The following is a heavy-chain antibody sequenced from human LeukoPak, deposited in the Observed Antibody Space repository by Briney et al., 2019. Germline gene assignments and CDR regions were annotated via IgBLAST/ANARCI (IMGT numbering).Heavy chain of an antibody. J-gene: IGHJ4*02. CDR2: IKEDGTEI. V-gene: IGHV3-7*01. D-gene: IGHD1-26*01. Sequence: GGSLRLSCAASGFTFNKYWMTWVRQAPGKGLEWVANIKEDGTEIHYVDYVKGRFTISRDNAKNSLYLQMNYLGVEDTAIYYCASGIFQGVGHWGQGTLVTVSS. CDR3: ASGIFQGVGH. CDR1: GFTFNKYW.